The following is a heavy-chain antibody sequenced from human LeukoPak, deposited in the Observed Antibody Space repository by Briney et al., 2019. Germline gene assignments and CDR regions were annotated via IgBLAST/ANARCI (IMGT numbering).Heavy chain of an antibody. Sequence: GGSLRLSCAASGFTFSSYWMHWVRQAPGKGLEWVSAISGSGGSTYYADSVKGRFTISRDNSKNTLYLQMNSLRAEDTAVYYCAKNPSAYLFYYYYYMDVWGKGTTVTVSS. V-gene: IGHV3-23*01. CDR2: ISGSGGST. D-gene: IGHD3-16*01. J-gene: IGHJ6*03. CDR1: GFTFSSYW. CDR3: AKNPSAYLFYYYYYMDV.